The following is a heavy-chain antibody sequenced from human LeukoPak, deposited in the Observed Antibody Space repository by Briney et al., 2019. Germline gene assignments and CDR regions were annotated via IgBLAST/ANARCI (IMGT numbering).Heavy chain of an antibody. D-gene: IGHD2/OR15-2a*01. V-gene: IGHV3-30*03. Sequence: PGGSLRLSCAASGFTFRNYVIHWVRQAPGKGLEWVAVTSSDLNVKLYADSVKGRFTISRDNNKDTVFLQMNNLRSEDTALYYCARIGFSATTSSYWGRGTRVIVSS. CDR1: GFTFRNYV. CDR2: TSSDLNVK. J-gene: IGHJ4*02. CDR3: ARIGFSATTSSY.